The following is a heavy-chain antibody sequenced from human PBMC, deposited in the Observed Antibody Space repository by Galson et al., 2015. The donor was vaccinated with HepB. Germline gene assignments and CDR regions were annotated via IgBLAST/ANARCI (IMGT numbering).Heavy chain of an antibody. Sequence: FSSYGMHWVRQAPGKGLEWVAVISYDGSNKYYADSVKGRFTISRDNSKNTLYLQMNSLRAEDTAVYYCARSDHYYGSGSYYNWVYYYGMDVWGQGTTVTVSS. CDR3: ARSDHYYGSGSYYNWVYYYGMDV. J-gene: IGHJ6*02. D-gene: IGHD3-10*01. V-gene: IGHV3-30*19. CDR2: ISYDGSNK. CDR1: FSSYG.